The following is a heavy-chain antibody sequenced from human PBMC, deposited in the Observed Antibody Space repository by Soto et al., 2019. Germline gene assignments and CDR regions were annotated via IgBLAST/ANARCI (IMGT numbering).Heavy chain of an antibody. Sequence: QVQLVESGGGVVQPGRSLRLSCAASGFTFSNYGMHWVRQAPGKGLEWVAVIWYDGSNKYYADSVKGRFTISRDNSKNTLHLQMNSLRAEDTAVYYCARERDLVTFDPWCQGTLVTVSS. CDR2: IWYDGSNK. CDR1: GFTFSNYG. V-gene: IGHV3-33*01. J-gene: IGHJ5*02. CDR3: ARERDLVTFDP.